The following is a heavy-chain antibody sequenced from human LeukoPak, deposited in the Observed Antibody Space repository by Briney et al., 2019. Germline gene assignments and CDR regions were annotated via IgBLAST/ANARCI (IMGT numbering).Heavy chain of an antibody. J-gene: IGHJ6*04. CDR1: GGSISSYY. CDR3: SRNDYYYSYGMDV. V-gene: IGHV4-59*08. CDR2: IYYSGST. Sequence: PSETLSLTCTVSGGSISSYYWSWIRQPPGKGLEWIGYIYYSGSTNYNPSLKSRVTISVDTSKNQFSLKLSSVTAADTAVYYCSRNDYYYSYGMDVWGKGTTVTVSS.